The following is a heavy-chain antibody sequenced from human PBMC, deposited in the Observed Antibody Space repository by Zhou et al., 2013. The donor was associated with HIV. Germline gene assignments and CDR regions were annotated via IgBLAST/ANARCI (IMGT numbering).Heavy chain of an antibody. J-gene: IGHJ6*03. CDR1: GYTFVTSG. CDR3: ARRYGDLYHRDSYYYMDV. D-gene: IGHD5-18*01. Sequence: LVQSGAEIKKPGTSVKVSCQASGYTFVTSGINWVRQAPGQGLEWMGWITTYNGDTNYAQKFQGRVTMTTDTSTTTVYMELSSLRSDDTAVYYCARRYGDLYHRDSYYYMDVWGKGTSVTVSS. CDR2: ITTYNGDT. V-gene: IGHV1-18*01.